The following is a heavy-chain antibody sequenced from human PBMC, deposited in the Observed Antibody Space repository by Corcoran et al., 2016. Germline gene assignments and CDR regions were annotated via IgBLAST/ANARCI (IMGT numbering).Heavy chain of an antibody. J-gene: IGHJ6*02. D-gene: IGHD2-8*01. Sequence: QVQLVQSGTEVKKPGASVRVSCKASGYTLINYGISWVRQAPGQGLEWMGWISAYNGNTNYAQKLQGRVTMTTDTSTSTAYMELRSLRSDDTAVYYCVRLSGPYCSNGVCSTYGMDVWGQGTTVTVSS. CDR1: GYTLINYG. V-gene: IGHV1-18*01. CDR2: ISAYNGNT. CDR3: VRLSGPYCSNGVCSTYGMDV.